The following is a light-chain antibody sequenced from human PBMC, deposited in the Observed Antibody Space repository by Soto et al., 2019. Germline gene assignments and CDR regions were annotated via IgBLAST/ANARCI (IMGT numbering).Light chain of an antibody. CDR2: EVS. V-gene: IGLV2-14*01. CDR3: SSYAGNNTLV. CDR1: SSDVGGYNY. Sequence: QSVLTQPASVSGSPGQSITISCTGTSSDVGGYNYVSWYQQHPGKAPKLMIYEVSNRPSGVSNRFSGSKSGNTASLTISGLQAEDEADYYCSSYAGNNTLVFGGGTKLTVL. J-gene: IGLJ3*02.